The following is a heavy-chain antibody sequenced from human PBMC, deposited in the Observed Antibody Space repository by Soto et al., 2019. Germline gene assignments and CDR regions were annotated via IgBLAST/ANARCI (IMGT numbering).Heavy chain of an antibody. CDR1: GGSISDYY. CDR3: ARKSGGYYYYGMDV. J-gene: IGHJ6*02. Sequence: SETLSLTCTVSGGSISDYYWSWIRQPPGKGLEWIGYIYYSGTTNYSPSLKSRVTISVDTSKNQFSLELSSVTAADSAIYYCARKSGGYYYYGMDVWGQXTTVTVSS. CDR2: IYYSGTT. V-gene: IGHV4-59*08. D-gene: IGHD1-26*01.